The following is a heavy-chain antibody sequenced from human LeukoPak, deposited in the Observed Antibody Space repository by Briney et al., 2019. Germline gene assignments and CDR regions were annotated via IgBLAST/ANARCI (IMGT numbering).Heavy chain of an antibody. D-gene: IGHD2-2*01. Sequence: GASVKVSSKSFGYAFTDKYIQWARPARGQGLEWMGWIHHNRGEANYGPKFQRRVNMNRDTSISKAYLELSRLTSDDAAVYYCARETSARFETWGQGTLVPVSS. CDR2: IHHNRGEA. V-gene: IGHV1-2*02. CDR3: ARETSARFET. CDR1: GYAFTDKY. J-gene: IGHJ5*02.